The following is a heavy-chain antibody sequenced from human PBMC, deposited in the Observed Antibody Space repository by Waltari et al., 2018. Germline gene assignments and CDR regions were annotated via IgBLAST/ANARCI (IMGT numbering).Heavy chain of an antibody. J-gene: IGHJ4*02. D-gene: IGHD3-10*01. CDR3: VRDGGAIFDY. V-gene: IGHV4-4*07. Sequence: QVQVQESGPGLVKPSETLSLTCTVSGASISNYFWSWIRQPAGKGLEWIGRVYTSGSTNYNPSLKSRVTMSIDTSKNQISLKLSSVTAADTAVYYCVRDGGAIFDYWGQGTLVTVSS. CDR1: GASISNYF. CDR2: VYTSGST.